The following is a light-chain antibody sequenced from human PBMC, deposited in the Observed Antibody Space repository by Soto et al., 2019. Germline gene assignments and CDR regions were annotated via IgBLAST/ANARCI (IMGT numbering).Light chain of an antibody. CDR3: SSYGGGNTVV. CDR2: EVS. CDR1: SSDVGGYNY. Sequence: QSALTQPPSASGSPGQSVTISCTGSSSDVGGYNYVSWYQQHPGEAPKLMIYEVSKRPSGVPDRLSGSKSGNTASLTVSGLQAEDEADYYCSSYGGGNTVVFGGGTKLTVL. V-gene: IGLV2-8*01. J-gene: IGLJ2*01.